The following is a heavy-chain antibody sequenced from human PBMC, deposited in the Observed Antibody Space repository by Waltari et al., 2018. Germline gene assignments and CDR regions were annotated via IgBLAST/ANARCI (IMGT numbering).Heavy chain of an antibody. Sequence: QVMLQESGPGLVKASETLSLTCTVSGDSVISGYYYWSWIRQPPGEGLEWVGYIYYSGTTDYNPSLKSRVTISVDTSKNQFSLKLSSVTAADTAVYYFAREKWGYYYDSSGNYFDRWGQGTLVTVSS. CDR1: GDSVISGYYY. CDR3: AREKWGYYYDSSGNYFDR. J-gene: IGHJ4*02. D-gene: IGHD3-22*01. V-gene: IGHV4-61*01. CDR2: IYYSGTT.